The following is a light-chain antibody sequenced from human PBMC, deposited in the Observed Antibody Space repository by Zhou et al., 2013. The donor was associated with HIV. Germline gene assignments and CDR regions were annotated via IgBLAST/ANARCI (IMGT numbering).Light chain of an antibody. CDR1: QSVSSD. CDR3: QQYGASPWT. V-gene: IGKV3-20*01. CDR2: GAS. Sequence: DIVMTQSPATLSVSPGERATLSCRASQSVSSDLAWYQQKPGQAPRLLMYGASSRATGIPDRFSGSGSGTDFTLTISTLDPDDFAVYYCQQYGASPWTFGQGTKVE. J-gene: IGKJ1*01.